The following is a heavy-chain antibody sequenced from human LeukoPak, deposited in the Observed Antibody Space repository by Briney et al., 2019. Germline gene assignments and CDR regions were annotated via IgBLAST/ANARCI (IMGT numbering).Heavy chain of an antibody. Sequence: GGSLRLSCAASGFTFINAWMNWVRQAPGKGLEWVGRIKSKTDGGTTDYAAPVKGRFTISRDDSKNTLYLQMNSLRAEDTAVYYCAINYYDSSGASPFFDYWGQGTLVTVSS. CDR2: IKSKTDGGTT. CDR1: GFTFINAW. V-gene: IGHV3-15*01. D-gene: IGHD3-22*01. J-gene: IGHJ4*02. CDR3: AINYYDSSGASPFFDY.